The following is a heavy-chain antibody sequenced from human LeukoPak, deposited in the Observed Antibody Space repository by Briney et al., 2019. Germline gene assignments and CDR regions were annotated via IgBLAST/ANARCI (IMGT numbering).Heavy chain of an antibody. CDR3: ARAYSSSWYYFDY. CDR2: MKPNSGNT. CDR1: GYTFTSYD. D-gene: IGHD6-13*01. J-gene: IGHJ4*02. V-gene: IGHV1-8*01. Sequence: ASVKVSCKASGYTFTSYDINWVRQATGQGLEWMGWMKPNSGNTGYAQKFQGRVTMTRNTSISTAYMELSSLRSEDTAVYYCARAYSSSWYYFDYWGQGTLVTISS.